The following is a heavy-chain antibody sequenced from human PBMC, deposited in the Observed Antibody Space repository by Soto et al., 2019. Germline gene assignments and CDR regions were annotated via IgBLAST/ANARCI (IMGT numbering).Heavy chain of an antibody. CDR3: ASSPHSSGYDAGRF. V-gene: IGHV1-69*01. D-gene: IGHD3-22*01. CDR1: GGTFSSYA. J-gene: IGHJ4*02. Sequence: QVQLVQSGAEVKKPGSSVKVSCKASGGTFSSYAISWVRQAPGQGLEWMGGIIPIFGTANYAQKFQGRVTSTAEESTSTAYRERSSLRSEDTAVYYCASSPHSSGYDAGRFRGQGTRVTVAS. CDR2: IIPIFGTA.